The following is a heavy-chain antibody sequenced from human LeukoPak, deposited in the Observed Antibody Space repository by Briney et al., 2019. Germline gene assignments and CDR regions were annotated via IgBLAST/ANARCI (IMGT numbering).Heavy chain of an antibody. V-gene: IGHV3-13*01. D-gene: IGHD3-10*01. J-gene: IGHJ4*02. Sequence: QSGGSLRLSCAASGFTFIDYDMHWVRQVIGKGLEWVSAIGIRGDTHYSGSVKGRFTISRENAESSLYLQMNSLRAEDTAVYYCARDAVRGVDYWGQGTLVTVSS. CDR3: ARDAVRGVDY. CDR2: IGIRGDT. CDR1: GFTFIDYD.